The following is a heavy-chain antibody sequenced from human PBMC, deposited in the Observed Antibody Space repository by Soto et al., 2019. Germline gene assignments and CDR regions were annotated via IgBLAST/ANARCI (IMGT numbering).Heavy chain of an antibody. V-gene: IGHV3-7*01. CDR2: IKQDGSEK. Sequence: EVQLVESGGGLVQPGGSLRLSCAASGFTFSSYWMSWVRQAPGKGLEWVAKIKQDGSEKYYVDSVKGRFTISRDNAKNSLYLQMNSLRAEDTAVYYCARDATVVVPAASNYYYYYYMDVWGKGTTVTVSS. D-gene: IGHD2-2*01. CDR3: ARDATVVVPAASNYYYYYYMDV. J-gene: IGHJ6*03. CDR1: GFTFSSYW.